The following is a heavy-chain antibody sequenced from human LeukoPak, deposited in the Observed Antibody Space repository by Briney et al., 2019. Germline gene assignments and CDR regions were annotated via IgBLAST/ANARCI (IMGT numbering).Heavy chain of an antibody. Sequence: ASVKVSCKASGGTFSSYAISWVRQAPGQGLEWMGRIIPIFGTANYAQKFQGRVTITTEESTSTAYMELSSLRSEDTAVYYCARTIRYFDWFHYWGQGTLVTVSS. J-gene: IGHJ4*02. D-gene: IGHD3-9*01. V-gene: IGHV1-69*05. CDR1: GGTFSSYA. CDR3: ARTIRYFDWFHY. CDR2: IIPIFGTA.